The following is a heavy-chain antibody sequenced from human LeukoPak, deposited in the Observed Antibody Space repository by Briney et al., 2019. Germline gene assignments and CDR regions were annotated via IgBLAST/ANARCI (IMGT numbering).Heavy chain of an antibody. Sequence: SETLSLTCTVSGGSISSGGYSWSWIRQPPGKGLEWIGYIYHSGSTYYNPSLKSRVTISVDRSKNQFSLKLSSVTAADTAVYYCARGAVPEPASWFDPWGQGTLVTVSS. CDR2: IYHSGST. CDR1: GGSISSGGYS. CDR3: ARGAVPEPASWFDP. J-gene: IGHJ5*02. V-gene: IGHV4-30-2*01. D-gene: IGHD1-14*01.